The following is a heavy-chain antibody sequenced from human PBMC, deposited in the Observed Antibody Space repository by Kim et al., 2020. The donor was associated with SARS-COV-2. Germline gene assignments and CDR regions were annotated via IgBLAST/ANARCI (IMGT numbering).Heavy chain of an antibody. V-gene: IGHV3-23*03. CDR2: IYSGGSST. CDR1: GFTFSSYA. CDR3: AKLLWFGELVDY. Sequence: GSLRLSCAASGFTFSSYAMSWVRQAPGKGLEWVSVIYSGGSSTYYADSVKGRFTISRDNSKNTLYLQMNSLRAEDTAVYYCAKLLWFGELVDYWGQGTLVTVSS. D-gene: IGHD3-10*01. J-gene: IGHJ4*02.